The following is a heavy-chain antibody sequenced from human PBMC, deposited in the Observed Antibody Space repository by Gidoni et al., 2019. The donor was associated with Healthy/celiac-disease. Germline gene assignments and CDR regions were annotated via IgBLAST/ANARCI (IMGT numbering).Heavy chain of an antibody. CDR3: AGAYYDSSGYYGVDY. Sequence: QVQLVQSGAEVTKPGSSVKVSCKASGGTFSSYAISWVRQAPGQGLEWMGGIIPIFGTANYAQKFQGRVTITADESTSTAYMELSSLRSEDTAVYYCAGAYYDSSGYYGVDYWGQGTLVTVSS. CDR1: GGTFSSYA. D-gene: IGHD3-22*01. CDR2: IIPIFGTA. V-gene: IGHV1-69*01. J-gene: IGHJ4*02.